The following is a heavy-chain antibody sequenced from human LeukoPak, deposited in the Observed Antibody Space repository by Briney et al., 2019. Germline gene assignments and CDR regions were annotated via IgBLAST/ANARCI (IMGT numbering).Heavy chain of an antibody. CDR3: ANVAARPRELRYFNGACSDGTI. CDR2: ISGSGGST. D-gene: IGHD3-9*01. J-gene: IGHJ1*01. V-gene: IGHV3-23*01. CDR1: GFTFSSFA. Sequence: VGSLRLSCAASGFTFSSFAMSWVRQAPGKGLQWVSAISGSGGSTYYADSVKGRFTISRDNSKNPLYLQMNSLRAEDTVAYICANVAARPRELRYFNGACSDGTIWAQGNLVTVSS.